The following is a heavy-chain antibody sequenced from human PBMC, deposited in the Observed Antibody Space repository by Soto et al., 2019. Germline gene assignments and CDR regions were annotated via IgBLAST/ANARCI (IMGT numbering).Heavy chain of an antibody. CDR3: ARGGSRDQHYYYGLDV. CDR1: SGSISSGAYS. V-gene: IGHV4-30-2*01. J-gene: IGHJ6*02. CDR2: IYASGVT. Sequence: QVQLQESGSGLVKPSQTLSLTCSVSSGSISSGAYSWTWIRQPPGKGLEWIGHIYASGVTYYNLSLESRVTISSDKSRNQFSLRLISVTAADTAVYYCARGGSRDQHYYYGLDVWGQGTTVTVSS. D-gene: IGHD3-10*01.